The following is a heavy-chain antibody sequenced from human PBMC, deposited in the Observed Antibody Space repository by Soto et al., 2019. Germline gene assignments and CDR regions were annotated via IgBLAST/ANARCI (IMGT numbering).Heavy chain of an antibody. CDR1: GGSFSGYY. D-gene: IGHD6-19*01. CDR3: ARVRRAVAGTTRGDIDY. CDR2: INHSGST. Sequence: SETLSLTCAVYGGSFSGYYWSWIRQPPGKGLEWIGEINHSGSTNYNPSLKSRVTISVDTSKNQFSLKLRSVTAADTAVYYCARVRRAVAGTTRGDIDYWGQGTLVTVSS. J-gene: IGHJ4*02. V-gene: IGHV4-34*01.